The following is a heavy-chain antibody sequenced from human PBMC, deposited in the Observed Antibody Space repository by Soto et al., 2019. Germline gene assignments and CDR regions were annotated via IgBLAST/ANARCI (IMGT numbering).Heavy chain of an antibody. J-gene: IGHJ6*02. CDR3: ARARSTYGSGSYYNDYYYYYGMDV. V-gene: IGHV3-30-3*01. CDR1: GFTFSSYA. CDR2: ISYDGSSK. Sequence: GGSLRLSCAASGFTFSSYAMHWVRQAPGKGLEWVAVISYDGSSKYYADSVKGRFTISRDNSKNTLYLQMNSLRAEDTAVYYCARARSTYGSGSYYNDYYYYYGMDVWGQGTTVTVSS. D-gene: IGHD3-10*01.